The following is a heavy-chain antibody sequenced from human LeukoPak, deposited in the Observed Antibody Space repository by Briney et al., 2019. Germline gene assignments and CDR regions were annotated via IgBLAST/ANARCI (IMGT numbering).Heavy chain of an antibody. J-gene: IGHJ5*02. V-gene: IGHV4-61*02. CDR1: GDSINSDDYY. CDR2: IHIDGRT. CDR3: VRSYHLPENWFDP. Sequence: SETLSLTCTVSGDSINSDDYYWTWIWQPAGKGLEWIGRIHIDGRTNYNPSLKSRVSISLDTSKNVFSLKMTSVIAADTAVYYCVRSYHLPENWFDPWGQGTMVTVSS. D-gene: IGHD2-2*01.